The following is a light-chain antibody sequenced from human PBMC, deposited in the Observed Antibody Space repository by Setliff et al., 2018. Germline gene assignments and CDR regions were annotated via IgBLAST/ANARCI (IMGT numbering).Light chain of an antibody. Sequence: QSALTQPASVSGSPGQSITISCTGTSSDVGGYNYVSWYQQHPGKAPKLMIYEVSDRPSGVSNRFSGSRSGNTASLTIPGLQAEDEADYYCSSYSGSSTLVFGTGTKGTVL. CDR2: EVS. J-gene: IGLJ1*01. V-gene: IGLV2-14*01. CDR3: SSYSGSSTLV. CDR1: SSDVGGYNY.